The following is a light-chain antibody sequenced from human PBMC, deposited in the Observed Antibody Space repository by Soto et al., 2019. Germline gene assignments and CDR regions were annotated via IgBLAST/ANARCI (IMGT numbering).Light chain of an antibody. CDR3: QTWGTGIHVV. V-gene: IGLV4-69*01. J-gene: IGLJ2*01. Sequence: QSVLTQSPSTSASLGVSVKLTCTLSSGHSSYAIAWHQQQPEKGPRYLMKLDSDGSHTKGDAIPDRFSGSSSGAERYLTISSLQSEDEADYYCQTWGTGIHVVFGGGTQLTVL. CDR2: LDSDGSH. CDR1: SGHSSYA.